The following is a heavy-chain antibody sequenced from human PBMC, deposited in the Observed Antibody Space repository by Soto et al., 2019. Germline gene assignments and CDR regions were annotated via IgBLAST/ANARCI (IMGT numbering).Heavy chain of an antibody. CDR3: ARLPLSSIAVAGTPLDI. CDR1: GFTFDDYA. V-gene: IGHV3-9*01. D-gene: IGHD6-19*01. Sequence: EVQLVESGGGLVQPGRSLRLSCAASGFTFDDYAMHWVRQAPGKGLEWVSGISWNSGSIGYADSVKGRFTISRDNAKNSLYLRMNSLRAEDTALYYYARLPLSSIAVAGTPLDIWGQGTMVTVSS. CDR2: ISWNSGSI. J-gene: IGHJ3*02.